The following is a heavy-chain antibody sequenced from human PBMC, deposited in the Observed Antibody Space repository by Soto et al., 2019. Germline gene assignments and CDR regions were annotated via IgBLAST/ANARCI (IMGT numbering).Heavy chain of an antibody. J-gene: IGHJ6*02. CDR1: GFTFSRSA. D-gene: IGHD2-21*01. Sequence: QMQLLQSGPEVKKPGTSVKVSCKASGFTFSRSAIQWVRQARGQRLEWIGWIVVGSASTNYAQKFQGRVALSRDMSTSTAYIELSSRPSEETPVHYRAAALRGPPGYYGLDVWGRGTPVTVSS. CDR3: AAALRGPPGYYGLDV. V-gene: IGHV1-58*02. CDR2: IVVGSAST.